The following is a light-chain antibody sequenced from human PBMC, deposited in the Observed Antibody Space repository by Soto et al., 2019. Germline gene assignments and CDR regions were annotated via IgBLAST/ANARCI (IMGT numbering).Light chain of an antibody. CDR1: QSVSSN. Sequence: EIVMTQSPATLSVSPGERATLSCRASQSVSSNLAWYQQKPGQAPRILIYGASTRATGIPARCSGSGSGTEFTILISSLQQEDVSVYYCQQYYYWLGTFGPGTKVDI. CDR2: GAS. V-gene: IGKV3-15*01. CDR3: QQYYYWLGT. J-gene: IGKJ3*01.